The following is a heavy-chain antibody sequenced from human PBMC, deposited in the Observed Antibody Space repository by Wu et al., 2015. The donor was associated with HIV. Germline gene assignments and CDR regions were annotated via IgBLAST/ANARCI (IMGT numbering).Heavy chain of an antibody. J-gene: IGHJ4*02. CDR3: ARVKDIVATIYFDS. V-gene: IGHV1-69*01. D-gene: IGHD5-12*01. Sequence: QVQLVQSGAELKKPLASVKVSCKASGIPFAASYIHWVRQAPGQGLEWMGWIIPMFDTATYAQKFQGRVTISADESTSTAYMELRSLRSEDTAVYYCARVKDIVATIYFDSWGQGTLVTVSS. CDR2: IIPMFDTA. CDR1: GIPFAASY.